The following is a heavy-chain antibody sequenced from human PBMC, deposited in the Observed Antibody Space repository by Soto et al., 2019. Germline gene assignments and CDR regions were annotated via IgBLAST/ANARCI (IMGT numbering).Heavy chain of an antibody. J-gene: IGHJ4*02. CDR2: ISGSGGST. Sequence: GGSLRLSCAASGFTFSSYAMSWVRQAPGKGLEWVSAISGSGGSTYYADSVKGRFTISRDNSKNTLYLQMNSLRAEDTAVYYCAKDVPTVSSGWYDAQKNFDYWGQGTLVTVSS. CDR3: AKDVPTVSSGWYDAQKNFDY. V-gene: IGHV3-23*01. CDR1: GFTFSSYA. D-gene: IGHD6-19*01.